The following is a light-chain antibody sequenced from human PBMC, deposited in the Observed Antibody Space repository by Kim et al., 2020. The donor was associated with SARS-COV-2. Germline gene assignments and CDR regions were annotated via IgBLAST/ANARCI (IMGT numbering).Light chain of an antibody. V-gene: IGKV1-5*03. CDR3: QQYDTYHT. Sequence: RSASVGASVTITCRASQNINNWLAWYQLRPGRAPKLLIYKASNLESGVPSRFSGSGSGTEFTLTIYSLQPDDFATYYCQQYDTYHTFGQGTKLEI. J-gene: IGKJ2*01. CDR1: QNINNW. CDR2: KAS.